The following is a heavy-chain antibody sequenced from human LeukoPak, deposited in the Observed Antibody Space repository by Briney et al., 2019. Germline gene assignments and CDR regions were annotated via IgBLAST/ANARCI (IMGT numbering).Heavy chain of an antibody. CDR1: GYSFTNYW. CDR3: ARGASGYSSNHYPVPFDF. J-gene: IGHJ4*02. Sequence: GESLKISCQGSGYSFTNYWIGWVRQMPGRGLEWIGNIYPGDSDTKYHPSLEGQVTISADRSINTAYLQWSGLKAADTGIYFCARGASGYSSNHYPVPFDFWGQGTLVTVSS. CDR2: IYPGDSDT. V-gene: IGHV5-51*01. D-gene: IGHD6-13*01.